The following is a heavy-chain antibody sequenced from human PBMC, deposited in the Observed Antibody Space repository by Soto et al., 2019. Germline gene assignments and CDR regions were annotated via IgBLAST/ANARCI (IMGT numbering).Heavy chain of an antibody. D-gene: IGHD1-1*01. CDR3: AGTTSPHWLYMDV. CDR2: TYYRSRWYN. CDR1: GDSVSGDSAA. V-gene: IGHV6-1*01. J-gene: IGHJ6*03. Sequence: QVQLQESGPGLVKPSQTLSVSCAISGDSVSGDSAAWNWVRLSPSRGLECLARTYYRSRWYNDYAVSVRSRITVNADTSKNQFSLQLTSVTPEDTAIYFCAGTTSPHWLYMDVWGRGTTVTVSS.